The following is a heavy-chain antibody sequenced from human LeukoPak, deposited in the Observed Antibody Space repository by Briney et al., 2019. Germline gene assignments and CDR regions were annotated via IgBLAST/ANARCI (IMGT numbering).Heavy chain of an antibody. J-gene: IGHJ4*02. CDR3: ARGKRITMVRGVSNGFDY. Sequence: SETLSLTWTVSGGSISSGDYYWSWIRQPPGKGLEWIGYIYYSGSTYYNPSLKSRVTISVDTSKNQFSLKLSSVTAADTAVYYCARGKRITMVRGVSNGFDYWGQGTLVTVSS. CDR2: IYYSGST. V-gene: IGHV4-30-4*01. CDR1: GGSISSGDYY. D-gene: IGHD3-10*01.